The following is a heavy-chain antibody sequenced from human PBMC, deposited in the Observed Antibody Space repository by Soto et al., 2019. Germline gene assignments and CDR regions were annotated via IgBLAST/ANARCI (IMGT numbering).Heavy chain of an antibody. CDR3: ATETYVIFTGRLYYSNCMDV. Sequence: ASXKVSCKVSGYTLTELSMHWVRQAPGKGLEWMGGFDPEDGETIYAQKFQGRVTMTEDTSTDPAYMELSSLRSEDTAVYYCATETYVIFTGRLYYSNCMDVWYQGTTVTVSS. D-gene: IGHD3-9*01. CDR2: FDPEDGET. V-gene: IGHV1-24*01. CDR1: GYTLTELS. J-gene: IGHJ6*02.